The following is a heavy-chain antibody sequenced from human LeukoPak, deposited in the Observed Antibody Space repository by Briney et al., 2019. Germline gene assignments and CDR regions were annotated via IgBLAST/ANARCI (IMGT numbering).Heavy chain of an antibody. CDR2: IIPIFGIA. Sequence: SVKVSCKASGGTFSSYAIRWVRQAPGQGLEWMGRIIPIFGIANYAQKFQGRVTITADKSTSTAYMELSSLRSEDTAVYYCARAPTTVTTLWFDPWGQGTLVTVSS. J-gene: IGHJ5*02. V-gene: IGHV1-69*04. CDR3: ARAPTTVTTLWFDP. D-gene: IGHD4-17*01. CDR1: GGTFSSYA.